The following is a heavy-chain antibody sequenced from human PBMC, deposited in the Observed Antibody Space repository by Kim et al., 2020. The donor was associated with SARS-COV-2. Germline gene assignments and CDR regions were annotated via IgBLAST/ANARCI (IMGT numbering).Heavy chain of an antibody. J-gene: IGHJ4*02. Sequence: ADSVRGRFTISRDNAKNSVYLQMNNLRAEDTAVYYCAGTLWDGHGYPLFDSCGQGTLVTVSS. CDR3: AGTLWDGHGYPLFDS. D-gene: IGHD2-21*01. V-gene: IGHV3-11*04.